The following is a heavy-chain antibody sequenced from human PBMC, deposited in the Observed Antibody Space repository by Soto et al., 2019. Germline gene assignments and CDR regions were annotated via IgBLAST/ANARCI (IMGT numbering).Heavy chain of an antibody. D-gene: IGHD3-3*02. J-gene: IGHJ6*02. CDR2: RSAYNGNT. CDR3: ARVGHVWRADPPPDGMDV. CDR1: GYTFTSYV. Sequence: ASVKVSCKASGYTFTSYVIRWVLQAPGQGLERMGWRSAYNGNTHYAQKLQGRVTTTTDTSTSTAYMERRSMRSDAPAVECCARVGHVWRADPPPDGMDVWGQGTTVPVSS. V-gene: IGHV1-18*01.